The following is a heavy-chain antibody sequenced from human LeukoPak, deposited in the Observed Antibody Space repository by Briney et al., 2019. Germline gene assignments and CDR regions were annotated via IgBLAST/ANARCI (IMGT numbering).Heavy chain of an antibody. D-gene: IGHD6-19*01. CDR1: GFTFSSYW. CDR3: AKDGSGAGFP. CDR2: IKQDGDEK. Sequence: GGSLRLSCAATGFTFSSYWMTWVRQAPGKGLEWVANIKQDGDEKYYVDSVKGRFTTSRDNSENTLYLQMNSLRAEDTAKYYCAKDGSGAGFPWGQGALVTVSS. J-gene: IGHJ5*02. V-gene: IGHV3-7*03.